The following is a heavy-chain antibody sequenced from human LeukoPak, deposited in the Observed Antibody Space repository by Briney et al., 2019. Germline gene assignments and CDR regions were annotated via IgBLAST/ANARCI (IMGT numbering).Heavy chain of an antibody. J-gene: IGHJ4*02. CDR1: GFTFSSYS. CDR2: ISSSSSTI. CDR3: AKGRAVSGPFDS. V-gene: IGHV3-48*04. Sequence: PGGSLRLSCAASGFTFSSYSMNWVRQAPGKGLEWVSDISSSSSTIYYADSVKGRFTISRDNSKNTLYLQMSSLRAGDTAVYYCAKGRAVSGPFDSWGQGTLVTVSS. D-gene: IGHD6-19*01.